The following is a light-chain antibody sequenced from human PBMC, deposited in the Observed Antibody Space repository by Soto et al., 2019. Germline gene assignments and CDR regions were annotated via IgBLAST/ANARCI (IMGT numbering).Light chain of an antibody. Sequence: QSVLTQPPSASGTPGQRVTISCSGSSSDIGRNYVYWYQQVPGTAPKLLIYSDSQRPSGVPDRFSGSKSGTSASLAISGLRSEDEADYYCAAWDDSLSVGVFGGGTKLTVL. CDR2: SDS. CDR3: AAWDDSLSVGV. V-gene: IGLV1-47*02. CDR1: SSDIGRNY. J-gene: IGLJ3*02.